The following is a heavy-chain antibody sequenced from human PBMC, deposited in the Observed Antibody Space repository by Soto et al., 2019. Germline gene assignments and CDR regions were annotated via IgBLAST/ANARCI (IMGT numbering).Heavy chain of an antibody. D-gene: IGHD2-21*02. CDR2: ISYDGSNK. J-gene: IGHJ4*02. V-gene: IGHV3-30-3*01. Sequence: QVQLVESGGGVVQPGRSLRLSCAASGFTFSSYAMHWVRQAPGKGLEWVAVISYDGSNKYYADSVKGRFPISRDNSKNTLYLQMDSLRAEDTAVYYCARDGGHIVVVTANLYFDYWGQGTLVTVSS. CDR1: GFTFSSYA. CDR3: ARDGGHIVVVTANLYFDY.